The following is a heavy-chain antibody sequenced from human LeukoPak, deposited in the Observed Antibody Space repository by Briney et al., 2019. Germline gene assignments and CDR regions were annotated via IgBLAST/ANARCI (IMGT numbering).Heavy chain of an antibody. CDR2: IGPKNGAT. Sequence: ASVKVSCKASGYTFTDYFIHWVRQAPGQSLEWMGWIGPKNGATSYSRKVQGRVTVTRDTSISTAYMELGRLRSDDTAVYYCGISRLGKALDIWGQGTMVTVSS. D-gene: IGHD7-27*01. CDR3: GISRLGKALDI. V-gene: IGHV1-2*02. J-gene: IGHJ3*02. CDR1: GYTFTDYF.